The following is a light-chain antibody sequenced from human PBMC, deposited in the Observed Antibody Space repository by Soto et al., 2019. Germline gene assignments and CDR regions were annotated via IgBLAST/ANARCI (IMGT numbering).Light chain of an antibody. Sequence: QSVLTQPASVSGSPGQSITISCTGTSSDVGGYNSLSWYQQHPGKAPKLMIYDVSNRPSGVSNRFSGSKSGNTASLTISGLQVEDESDYYCSSYTSSGTLAFGGGTKLTVL. J-gene: IGLJ2*01. V-gene: IGLV2-14*01. CDR3: SSYTSSGTLA. CDR2: DVS. CDR1: SSDVGGYNS.